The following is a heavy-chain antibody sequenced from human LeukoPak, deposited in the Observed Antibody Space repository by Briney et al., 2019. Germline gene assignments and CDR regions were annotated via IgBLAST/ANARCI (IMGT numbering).Heavy chain of an antibody. CDR2: INQDGSAT. D-gene: IGHD3-22*01. CDR3: VRGPSLSSGYTHYFDY. V-gene: IGHV3-7*04. CDR1: GFTFRSYW. J-gene: IGHJ4*02. Sequence: GGSLRLSCAVSGFTFRSYWMSWVRQAPGKGLEWVAKINQDGSATKHLDSVKGRFTISRDNAKNSLYLQMSSLRAEDTAVYYCVRGPSLSSGYTHYFDYWGQGTLVTVSS.